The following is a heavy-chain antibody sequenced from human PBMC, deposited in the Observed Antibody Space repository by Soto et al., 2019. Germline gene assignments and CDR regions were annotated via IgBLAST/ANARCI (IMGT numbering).Heavy chain of an antibody. CDR1: GFTFTNYW. J-gene: IGHJ4*02. CDR3: TTVFDY. Sequence: EVQLVQSGGGSVQPGGSLRLSCAASGFTFTNYWMHWVRQVPGKGLVWVSRIDGVGAGTSYSDSVRGRFTISRDNAENMLYMQMNSLRAEDTAVYYCTTVFDYVGQGTLVPVSS. V-gene: IGHV3-74*01. CDR2: IDGVGAGT.